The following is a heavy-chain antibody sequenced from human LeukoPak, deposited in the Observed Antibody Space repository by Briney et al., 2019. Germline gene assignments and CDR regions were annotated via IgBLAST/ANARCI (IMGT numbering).Heavy chain of an antibody. CDR2: ISYDGSNK. CDR3: AKVDYGGNEYYGMDV. CDR1: GFNFSSYG. V-gene: IGHV3-30*18. Sequence: PGGSLRLSCAASGFNFSSYGMHWVRQAPGKGLEWVAVISYDGSNKYYADSVKGRFTISRDNSKNTLYVQMNSLRAEDTAVYYCAKVDYGGNEYYGMDVWGQGTTVTVSS. J-gene: IGHJ6*02. D-gene: IGHD4-23*01.